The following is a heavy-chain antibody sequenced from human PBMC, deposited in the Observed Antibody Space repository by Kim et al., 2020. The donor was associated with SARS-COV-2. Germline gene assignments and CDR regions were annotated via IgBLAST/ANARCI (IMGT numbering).Heavy chain of an antibody. D-gene: IGHD6-19*01. J-gene: IGHJ4*02. V-gene: IGHV3-43*01. CDR3: AKDGYSSGWYVGDFDY. Sequence: SVKGRFTVSRDHSKNSLYLQMNSVRTEDTALYYCAKDGYSSGWYVGDFDYWGQGTLLTVSS.